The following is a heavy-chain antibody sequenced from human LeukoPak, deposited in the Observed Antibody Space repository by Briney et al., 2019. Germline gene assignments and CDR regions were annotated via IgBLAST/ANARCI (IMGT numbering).Heavy chain of an antibody. D-gene: IGHD6-19*01. V-gene: IGHV3-11*04. Sequence: SGGSLRLSCAASGFTVSDNHMTWVRQAPGKGLEWVSYISSSSSTIYYAESVKGRFTISRDNAKNSLYLQMNSLRDEDTAVYYCARDLSIAVSGTVGWGQGTLVTVSS. J-gene: IGHJ4*02. CDR1: GFTVSDNH. CDR3: ARDLSIAVSGTVG. CDR2: ISSSSSTI.